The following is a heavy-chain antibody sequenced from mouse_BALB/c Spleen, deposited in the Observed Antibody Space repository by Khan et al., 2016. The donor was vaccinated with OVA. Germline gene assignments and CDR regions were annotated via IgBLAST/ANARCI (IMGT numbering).Heavy chain of an antibody. Sequence: EVQLVESGGDLVKPGGSLKLSCAASGFTFSSYGMSWVRQTPDKRLEWVATISSGGSYTYYPDSVKGRFTISRDNATNTLYLQMSSLKSEDTAVYYCARLYAMDYWGQGTSVTVAS. J-gene: IGHJ4*01. V-gene: IGHV5-6*01. CDR3: ARLYAMDY. CDR2: ISSGGSYT. CDR1: GFTFSSYG.